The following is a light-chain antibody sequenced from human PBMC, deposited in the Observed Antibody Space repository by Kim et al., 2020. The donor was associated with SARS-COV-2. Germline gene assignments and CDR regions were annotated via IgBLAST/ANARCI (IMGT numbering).Light chain of an antibody. CDR2: AAS. Sequence: SVGDRVSITCRASQSISTYLNWYQQKPGKAPKLLIYAASSLQSGVPSRFSGSGSGTDFTLTITSLQPEDFATYYCQQSYSTPHRTFGQGTKVDIK. CDR1: QSISTY. J-gene: IGKJ1*01. CDR3: QQSYSTPHRT. V-gene: IGKV1-39*01.